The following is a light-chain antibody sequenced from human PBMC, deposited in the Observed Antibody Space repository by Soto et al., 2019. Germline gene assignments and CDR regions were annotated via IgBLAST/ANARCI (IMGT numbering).Light chain of an antibody. V-gene: IGKV1-39*01. J-gene: IGKJ2*01. CDR1: QTISTY. Sequence: DIQMTQSPSSLSASVGDRVTITCRASQTISTYLNWYQQKPGEAPKLLIYAASTLQRGVPSRFSGSGSGTDFTLTISSLQPEDYATYYCQQSYSIPREYTFGQGKKLEIK. CDR2: AAS. CDR3: QQSYSIPREYT.